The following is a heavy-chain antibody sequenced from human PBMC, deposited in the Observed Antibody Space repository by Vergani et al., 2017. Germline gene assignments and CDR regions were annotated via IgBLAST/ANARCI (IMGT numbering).Heavy chain of an antibody. Sequence: QVQLVQSGAEVKKPGASVKVSCKASGYPFTSYYMHWVRQAPGQGLELMGIINPSGGSTSYAQKLQGRVTMTRDTSTSPVYMELSSLRSEDTAVYFCARAPDNGSYSFDYWGQGTLVTVSS. V-gene: IGHV1-46*03. J-gene: IGHJ4*02. D-gene: IGHD1-26*01. CDR1: GYPFTSYY. CDR3: ARAPDNGSYSFDY. CDR2: INPSGGST.